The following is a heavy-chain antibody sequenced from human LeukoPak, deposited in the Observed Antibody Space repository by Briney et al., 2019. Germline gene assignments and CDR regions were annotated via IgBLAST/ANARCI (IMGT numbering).Heavy chain of an antibody. CDR3: ARKQAANTYNHFDY. CDR2: IYYSGST. D-gene: IGHD2-15*01. CDR1: GGSISSDSYY. Sequence: SETLSLTCTVSGGSISSDSYYWGWIRQPPGKGLQWIGCIYYSGSTYYKPSLKSRVTISVDTSKNQFSLKLTSVTAADTAVYYCARKQAANTYNHFDYWGQGTLVTVSS. J-gene: IGHJ4*02. V-gene: IGHV4-39*01.